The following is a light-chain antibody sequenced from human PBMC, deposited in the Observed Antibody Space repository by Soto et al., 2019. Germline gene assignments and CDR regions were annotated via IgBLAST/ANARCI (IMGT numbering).Light chain of an antibody. V-gene: IGKV4-1*01. CDR3: QQYYGPPHT. CDR2: WAS. J-gene: IGKJ2*01. CDR1: QSILYSSNNKNY. Sequence: DIVMTQSPDSLAVSLGERATINCKSSQSILYSSNNKNYLAWYQEKPGQPPKLLIYWASTRESGVPDRFSGAVSGTDFTLTISSLQAEDAAVYYCQQYYGPPHTFGQGTKLEIK.